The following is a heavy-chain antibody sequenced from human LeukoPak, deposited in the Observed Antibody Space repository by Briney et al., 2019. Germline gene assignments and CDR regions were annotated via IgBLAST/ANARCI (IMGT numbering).Heavy chain of an antibody. CDR1: GFTFSSYA. J-gene: IGHJ4*02. V-gene: IGHV3-23*01. CDR3: ANPNGDSPHY. CDR2: TSGSGGST. D-gene: IGHD4-17*01. Sequence: PGGSLRLSCAASGFTFSSYAMSWVRQAPGKGLEWVSATSGSGGSTYYADSVKGRFTISRDNSKNTLYLQMNSLRAEDTAVYYCANPNGDSPHYWGQGTLVTVSS.